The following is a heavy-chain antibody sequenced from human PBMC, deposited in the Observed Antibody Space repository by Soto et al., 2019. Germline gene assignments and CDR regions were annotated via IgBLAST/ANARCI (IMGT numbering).Heavy chain of an antibody. CDR2: ISGSGGST. CDR3: ANGKAPAAKSILDY. J-gene: IGHJ4*02. D-gene: IGHD2-15*01. CDR1: GFTFSSYA. V-gene: IGHV3-23*01. Sequence: GGSLRLSCAASGFTFSSYAMSWVRQAPGKGLEWVSAISGSGGSTYYADSVKGRFTISRDNSKNTLYLQMNSLSAEDTAVYYCANGKAPAAKSILDYWGQGTLVTVSS.